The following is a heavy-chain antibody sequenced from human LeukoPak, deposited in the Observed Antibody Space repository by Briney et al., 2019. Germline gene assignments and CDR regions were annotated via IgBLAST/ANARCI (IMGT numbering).Heavy chain of an antibody. D-gene: IGHD3-10*01. J-gene: IGHJ3*02. V-gene: IGHV4-59*01. CDR1: GFTFNIYA. CDR2: IYYTGST. Sequence: GSLRLSCAASGFTFNIYAMTWVRQAPGKGLEWIGYIYYTGSTNYNPSLKSRVTISVGTSKNQFSLKLSSVTAADTAVYYCARPSRSISTAGAFDIWGQGTMVTVSS. CDR3: ARPSRSISTAGAFDI.